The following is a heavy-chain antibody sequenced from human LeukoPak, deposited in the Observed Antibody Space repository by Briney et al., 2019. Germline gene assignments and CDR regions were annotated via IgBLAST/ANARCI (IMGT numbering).Heavy chain of an antibody. CDR3: ARQTGSGLFILP. CDR1: GGSISSYY. Sequence: SETLSLTCTVSGGSISSYYWSWIRQPPGKGLEWIGYIYYSGSTNYNPSLKSRVTISIDTSKNQFSLKLSSVTAADTAVYYCARQTGSGLFILPGGQGTLVTVSS. CDR2: IYYSGST. D-gene: IGHD3/OR15-3a*01. J-gene: IGHJ4*02. V-gene: IGHV4-59*08.